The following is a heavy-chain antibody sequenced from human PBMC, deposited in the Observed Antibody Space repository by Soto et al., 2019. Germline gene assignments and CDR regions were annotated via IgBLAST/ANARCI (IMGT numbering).Heavy chain of an antibody. V-gene: IGHV4-39*01. Sequence: PSETLSLTCTVSGGSISRSAYFWGWVRQPPGKGLDWIGTIYYSGSTFYKPSLKSRVAIFVDTSKNQFSLHLNSVTAADTAVYECARELGGAIDFWGLGTLVTVSS. CDR2: IYYSGST. D-gene: IGHD1-26*01. CDR3: ARELGGAIDF. J-gene: IGHJ4*02. CDR1: GGSISRSAYF.